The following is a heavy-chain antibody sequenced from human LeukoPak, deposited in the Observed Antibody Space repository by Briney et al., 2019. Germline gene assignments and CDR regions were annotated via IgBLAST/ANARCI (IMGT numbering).Heavy chain of an antibody. Sequence: SVKVSCKASGGTFSSYAISWVRQAPGQGLEWMGGIIPIFGTANYAQKFQGRVTITADESTSTAYMELSCLRSEDTAVYYCARDHCSGGSCFYSRDFDYWGQGTLVTVSS. CDR3: ARDHCSGGSCFYSRDFDY. CDR2: IIPIFGTA. V-gene: IGHV1-69*13. J-gene: IGHJ4*02. D-gene: IGHD2-15*01. CDR1: GGTFSSYA.